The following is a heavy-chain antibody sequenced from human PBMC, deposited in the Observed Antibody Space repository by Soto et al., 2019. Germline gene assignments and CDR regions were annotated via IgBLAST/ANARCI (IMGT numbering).Heavy chain of an antibody. J-gene: IGHJ6*02. CDR1: GFTFSDYY. Sequence: GGSLRLSCAASGFTFSDYYMSWIRQAPGKGLEWVSYISSSGSTIYYADSVKGRSTISRDNAKNSLYLQMNSLRAEDTAVYYCAREVSDEDSYGGYYYYGMDVWRQGTTVTVS. CDR3: AREVSDEDSYGGYYYYGMDV. D-gene: IGHD5-18*01. V-gene: IGHV3-11*01. CDR2: ISSSGSTI.